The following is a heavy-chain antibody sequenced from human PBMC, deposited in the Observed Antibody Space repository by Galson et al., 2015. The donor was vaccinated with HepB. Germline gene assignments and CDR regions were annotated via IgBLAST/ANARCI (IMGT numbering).Heavy chain of an antibody. CDR3: AKDSSNYYYDSSGHFDY. V-gene: IGHV3-9*01. CDR1: GFTFDDHA. CDR2: MSWNSGSI. Sequence: SLRLSCAASGFTFDDHAMHWVRQAPGKGLEWVSGMSWNSGSIGYADSAKGRFTISRDNAKNSLYLQMNSLRVEDTALYYCAKDSSNYYYDSSGHFDYWGQGTLVTVSS. J-gene: IGHJ4*02. D-gene: IGHD3-22*01.